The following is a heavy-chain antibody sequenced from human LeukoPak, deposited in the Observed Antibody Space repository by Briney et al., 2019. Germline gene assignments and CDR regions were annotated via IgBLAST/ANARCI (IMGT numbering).Heavy chain of an antibody. V-gene: IGHV4-59*01. CDR3: ARGRGSLTY. J-gene: IGHJ4*02. CDR2: FYDTRSP. Sequence: SETLSLTCTVSGGSISPYYWSWIRQPPGKGLEWIGYFYDTRSPKYNPSLERRVTISVDMSRNQFSLNLTSVTAADTAVYYCARGRGSLTYWGQGTLATVSS. D-gene: IGHD3-10*01. CDR1: GGSISPYY.